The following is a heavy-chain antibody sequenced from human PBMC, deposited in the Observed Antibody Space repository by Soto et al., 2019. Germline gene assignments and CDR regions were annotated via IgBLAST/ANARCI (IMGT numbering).Heavy chain of an antibody. J-gene: IGHJ6*03. CDR1: GGSISSEY. CDR2: IYYSGST. CDR3: ARGIDLVPAGIVHYYYYMDV. V-gene: IGHV4-59*01. Sequence: PSETLSLTCTVPGGSISSEYWSWIRQPPGKGLEWIGYIYYSGSTNYNPSLKSRVTISVDTSKNQFSLNLSSVTAADTAVYYCARGIDLVPAGIVHYYYYMDVWGKGTTVTVSS. D-gene: IGHD2-2*02.